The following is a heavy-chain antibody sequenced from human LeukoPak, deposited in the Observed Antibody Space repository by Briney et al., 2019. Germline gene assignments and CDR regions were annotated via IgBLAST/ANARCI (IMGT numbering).Heavy chain of an antibody. Sequence: GGSLRLSCAASGFTVSSNYMSWVRQAPGKGLEWVSVIYSGGSTYYADSVKGRFTISRDNAKNSLYLQMNSLRAEDTAVYYCARTEYSGYDLLGYWGQGTLVTVSS. D-gene: IGHD5-12*01. V-gene: IGHV3-53*01. CDR1: GFTVSSNY. CDR2: IYSGGST. CDR3: ARTEYSGYDLLGY. J-gene: IGHJ4*02.